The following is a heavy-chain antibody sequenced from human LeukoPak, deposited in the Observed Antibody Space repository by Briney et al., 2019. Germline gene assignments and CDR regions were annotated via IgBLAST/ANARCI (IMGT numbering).Heavy chain of an antibody. CDR1: GFTVSTNY. Sequence: GGSLRLSCVVSGFTVSTNYMSWVRQAPGKGLEWVSLIYSGGSTYYADSVKGRFTISRDNSKNTLYLQMNSLRAEDTAIYHCAKFAQRYCSGGSCHPFDYWGQGTLVTVSS. D-gene: IGHD2-15*01. CDR2: IYSGGST. CDR3: AKFAQRYCSGGSCHPFDY. V-gene: IGHV3-53*01. J-gene: IGHJ4*02.